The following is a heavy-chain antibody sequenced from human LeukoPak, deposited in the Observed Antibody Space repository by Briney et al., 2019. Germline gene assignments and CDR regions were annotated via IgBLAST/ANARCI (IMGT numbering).Heavy chain of an antibody. D-gene: IGHD3-9*01. Sequence: GASVKVSCKASGYTFTTNALHWVHQAPGQRLEWMGWINAGGGNTKYSQKFQGRVTITRDTSASTAYMELSSLSSEDTAVYYCARAGNLDAFSNAFDIWAQGTMVTVSS. CDR1: GYTFTTNA. CDR3: ARAGNLDAFSNAFDI. CDR2: INAGGGNT. J-gene: IGHJ3*02. V-gene: IGHV1-3*01.